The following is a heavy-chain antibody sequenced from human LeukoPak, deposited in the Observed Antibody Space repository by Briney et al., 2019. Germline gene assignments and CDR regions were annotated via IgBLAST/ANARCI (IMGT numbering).Heavy chain of an antibody. CDR2: ITGNSGLK. CDR3: AKDLRPGGLYDLDY. J-gene: IGHJ4*02. V-gene: IGHV3-23*01. Sequence: QPGGSLRLSCAASGFAFSTYAMNWVRHAPGKGLEWVSVITGNSGLKVYADSVKGRFTISRDNSGNMMYLQMNNLRADDTAIYYCAKDLRPGGLYDLDYWGQGTLVTVSS. D-gene: IGHD3-3*01. CDR1: GFAFSTYA.